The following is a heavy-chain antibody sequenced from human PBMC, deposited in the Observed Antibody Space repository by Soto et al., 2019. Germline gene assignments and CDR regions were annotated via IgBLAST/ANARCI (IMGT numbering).Heavy chain of an antibody. Sequence: SSETLSLTCAVYGGSFSCYYWSWIRQPPGKGLEWIGEINHSGSTNYNPSLKSRVTISVDTSKNQFSLKLSSVTAADTAVYYCARGSSYNWNHRRYYYYYGMDVWGQGTTVTVS. CDR3: ARGSSYNWNHRRYYYYYGMDV. D-gene: IGHD1-20*01. V-gene: IGHV4-34*01. J-gene: IGHJ6*02. CDR1: GGSFSCYY. CDR2: INHSGST.